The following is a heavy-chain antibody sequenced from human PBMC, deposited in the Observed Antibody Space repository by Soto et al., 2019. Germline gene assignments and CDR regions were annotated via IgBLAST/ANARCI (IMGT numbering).Heavy chain of an antibody. CDR3: ARDHCPLGSGSPCPTFGMDV. CDR2: LKPDNGGT. CDR1: GYTFTGHY. Sequence: VKVSCKASGYTFTGHYMHWVRQVSGRRLEFLGWLKPDNGGTYYAPKFQGRVTFTRDTSNTIAYMEMSGLHSDDTAVYFCARDHCPLGSGSPCPTFGMDVWGQGTTVTVSS. J-gene: IGHJ6*02. D-gene: IGHD3-10*01. V-gene: IGHV1-2*02.